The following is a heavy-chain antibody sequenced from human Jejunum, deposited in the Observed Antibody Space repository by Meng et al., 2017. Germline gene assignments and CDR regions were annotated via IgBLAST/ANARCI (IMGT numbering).Heavy chain of an antibody. Sequence: QVQPVGSGGGLVKPWGSLRLSCAASRFTFSDFYMSWIRQAPGKGLEWVSFISTTGKVIYYADSVKGRFTVSRDNAKNSLFLQMDSLRAEDTAVYYCARPSYFDPWGQGTLVTVSS. J-gene: IGHJ4*02. CDR3: ARPSYFDP. CDR2: ISTTGKVI. CDR1: RFTFSDFY. V-gene: IGHV3-11*01.